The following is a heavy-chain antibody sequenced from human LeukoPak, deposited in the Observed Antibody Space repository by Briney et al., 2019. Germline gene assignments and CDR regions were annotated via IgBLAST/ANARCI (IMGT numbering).Heavy chain of an antibody. CDR2: IESKTDGGTT. V-gene: IGHV3-15*04. CDR1: GFSFSDAW. CDR3: TTYGSGRKFGY. D-gene: IGHD3-10*01. Sequence: GGSLRLSCAASGFSFSDAWMSWVRQIPGKGLEWVGRIESKTDGGTTDYAAPVKGRFTISRDESTNTLYLQMNSLKSEDTAVYYCTTYGSGRKFGYWGQGILVTVSS. J-gene: IGHJ4*02.